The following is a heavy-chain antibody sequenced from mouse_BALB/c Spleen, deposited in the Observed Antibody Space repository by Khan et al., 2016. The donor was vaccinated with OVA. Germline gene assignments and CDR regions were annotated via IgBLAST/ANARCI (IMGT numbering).Heavy chain of an antibody. CDR2: INTNTAES. D-gene: IGHD2-9*01. CDR1: GYTFTNFG. V-gene: IGHV9-3*02. Sequence: QIQLVQSGPELKKPGETVKISCTASGYTFTNFGMNWVKQAPGKGLKWLAWINTNTAESTCAEEFKGRFACSLETSASTAYLQINNLKHEDTATYFWAREGSYYVYDGLGYLGQESLVTVAA. CDR3: AREGSYYVYDGLGY. J-gene: IGHJ3*01.